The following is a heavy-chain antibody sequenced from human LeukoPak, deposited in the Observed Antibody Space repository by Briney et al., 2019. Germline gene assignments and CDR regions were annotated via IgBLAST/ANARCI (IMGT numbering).Heavy chain of an antibody. Sequence: SETLSLTCSVSGGSISRYYWSWIRQPAGKGLEWIGRIYTSGSTNYNPSLKSRVTMSVDTSKNQFSLKLSSVTAADTAVYYCARVSGYYDFWSGASYYYGMDVWGQGTTVTVSS. CDR3: ARVSGYYDFWSGASYYYGMDV. V-gene: IGHV4-4*07. CDR1: GGSISRYY. D-gene: IGHD3-3*01. J-gene: IGHJ6*02. CDR2: IYTSGST.